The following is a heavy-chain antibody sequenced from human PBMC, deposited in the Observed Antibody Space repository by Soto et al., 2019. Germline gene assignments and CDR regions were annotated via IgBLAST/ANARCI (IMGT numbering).Heavy chain of an antibody. CDR1: GGTFSSYA. CDR2: IIPIFGTA. J-gene: IGHJ6*02. V-gene: IGHV1-69*01. CDR3: ARSLYKPRAAAGHTKYNYYYYYGMDV. D-gene: IGHD6-13*01. Sequence: QVQLVQSGAEVKKPGSSVKVSCKASGGTFSSYAISWVRQAPGQGLEWMGGIIPIFGTANYAQKFQGRVTITADESTSTAYMELSSLRSEDTAVYYCARSLYKPRAAAGHTKYNYYYYYGMDVWGQGTTVTVSS.